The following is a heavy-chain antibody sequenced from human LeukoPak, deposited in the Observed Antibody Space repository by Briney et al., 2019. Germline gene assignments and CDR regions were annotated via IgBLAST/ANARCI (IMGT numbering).Heavy chain of an antibody. D-gene: IGHD6-19*01. V-gene: IGHV4-31*03. Sequence: SETLSLTCTVSGGSISSGVYYWSWIRQPLGKGLEWIGYIYYSGSTYYKPSLKSRVTISVDTSKNQFSLKLSSVTAADTAVYYCARDYSSGSTVAFDIWGQGTMVTVSS. CDR3: ARDYSSGSTVAFDI. CDR2: IYYSGST. CDR1: GGSISSGVYY. J-gene: IGHJ3*02.